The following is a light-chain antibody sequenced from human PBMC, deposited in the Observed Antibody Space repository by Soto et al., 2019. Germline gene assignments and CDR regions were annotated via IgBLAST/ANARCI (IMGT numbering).Light chain of an antibody. CDR1: QSVSSY. V-gene: IGKV3-11*01. CDR2: DAS. Sequence: IVLTQSPATLSLSPGERATLSCRASQSVSSYLAWYQQKPGQAPRLLIYDASNRATGIPARFSGSGSGPDSTLTVSRLAPEDFAVYYCQQRSDWHPMYTFGQGTKLEIK. J-gene: IGKJ2*01. CDR3: QQRSDWHPMYT.